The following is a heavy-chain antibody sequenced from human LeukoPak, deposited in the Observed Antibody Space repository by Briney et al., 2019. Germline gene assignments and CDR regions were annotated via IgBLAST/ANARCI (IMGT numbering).Heavy chain of an antibody. CDR2: IYYSGST. D-gene: IGHD3-3*01. J-gene: IGHJ5*02. Sequence: MPSETLSLTCTVSGGSISSSSYYWGWLRQPPGKGLEWIGSIYYSGSTYYNPSLKSRVTISVDTSKNQFSLKLSSVTAADTAVYYCARLKDFGVNWFDPWGQGTLVTVSS. CDR1: GGSISSSSYY. V-gene: IGHV4-39*01. CDR3: ARLKDFGVNWFDP.